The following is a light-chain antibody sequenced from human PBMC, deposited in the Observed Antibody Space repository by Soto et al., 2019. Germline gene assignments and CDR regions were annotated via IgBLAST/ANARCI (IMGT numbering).Light chain of an antibody. CDR3: SSFSSSSTLYV. V-gene: IGLV2-14*01. J-gene: IGLJ1*01. CDR2: EVS. CDR1: SSDVGGHHY. Sequence: QSALTQPASVSGSPGQSITISCTGTSSDVGGHHYVSWYQQHPGKAPKVIIYEVSDRPSGVSHRFSGSKSGNTASLTISGLQAEDEADHYCSSFSSSSTLYVFGTGTKVTVL.